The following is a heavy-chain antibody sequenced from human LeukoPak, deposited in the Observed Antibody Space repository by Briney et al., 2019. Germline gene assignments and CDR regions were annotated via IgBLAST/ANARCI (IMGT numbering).Heavy chain of an antibody. CDR3: GKGQRGIGDP. J-gene: IGHJ5*02. D-gene: IGHD1-26*01. V-gene: IGHV3-23*01. CDR1: GFSFSNYA. CDR2: ISGSGGST. Sequence: PGGSLRLSCAASGFSFSNYAMSWVRQAPGKGLEWVSGISGSGGSTYYADSVKGRFTISRDNSKNTLYLQMSSLRAEDTAVYYCGKGQRGIGDPWGQGTLVTVSS.